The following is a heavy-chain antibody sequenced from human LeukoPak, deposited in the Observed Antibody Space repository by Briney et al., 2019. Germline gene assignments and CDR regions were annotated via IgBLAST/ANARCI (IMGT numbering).Heavy chain of an antibody. Sequence: GGSPRHSRAASGFTFSSYSMNWVRQAPGKGLEWVSSISSSSSYIYYSDSVKGRFTISRDNAKNSLYLQMNSLRAEDTAVYYCARSRTGSLLEWLLLFDYWGQGTLVTVSS. CDR2: ISSSSSYI. CDR3: ARSRTGSLLEWLLLFDY. D-gene: IGHD3-3*01. J-gene: IGHJ4*02. V-gene: IGHV3-21*01. CDR1: GFTFSSYS.